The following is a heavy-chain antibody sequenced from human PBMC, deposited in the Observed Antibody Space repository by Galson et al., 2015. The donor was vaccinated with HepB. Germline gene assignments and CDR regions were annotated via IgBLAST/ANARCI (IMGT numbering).Heavy chain of an antibody. D-gene: IGHD5-18*01. V-gene: IGHV3-9*01. CDR3: AKAMALYSYGSWGMDV. J-gene: IGHJ6*03. Sequence: SLRLSCAASGFTFDDYAMHWVRQAPGKGLEWVSGISWNSGSIGYADSVKGRFTISRDNAKNSLYLQMNSLRAEDTALYYCAKAMALYSYGSWGMDVWGKGTTVTVSS. CDR1: GFTFDDYA. CDR2: ISWNSGSI.